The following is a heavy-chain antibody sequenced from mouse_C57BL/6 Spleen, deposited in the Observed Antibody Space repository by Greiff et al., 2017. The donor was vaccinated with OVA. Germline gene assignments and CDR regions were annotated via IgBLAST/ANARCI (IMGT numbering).Heavy chain of an antibody. V-gene: IGHV7-3*01. J-gene: IGHJ3*01. Sequence: EVMLVESGGGLVQPGGSLSLSCAASGFTFTDYYMSWVRQPPGKALEWLGFIRNKANGYTTEYSASVKGRFTISRDNSQSILYLQLHALIAADSATYYCSSQYDSDRTWFAFWGPGTLVTVSA. D-gene: IGHD2-4*01. CDR1: GFTFTDYY. CDR2: IRNKANGYTT. CDR3: SSQYDSDRTWFAF.